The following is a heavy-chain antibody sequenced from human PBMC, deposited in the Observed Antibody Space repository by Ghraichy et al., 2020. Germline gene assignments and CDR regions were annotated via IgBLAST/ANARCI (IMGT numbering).Heavy chain of an antibody. J-gene: IGHJ4*02. Sequence: GGSLRLSCAASGFTVSSNYMSWVRQAPGKGLEWVSVIYSGGSTYYADSVKGRFTISRDNSKNTLYLQMNSLRAEDTAVYYCAREARYDYVWGSYPDWGQGTLVTVSS. CDR2: IYSGGST. CDR1: GFTVSSNY. V-gene: IGHV3-53*01. D-gene: IGHD3-16*02. CDR3: AREARYDYVWGSYPD.